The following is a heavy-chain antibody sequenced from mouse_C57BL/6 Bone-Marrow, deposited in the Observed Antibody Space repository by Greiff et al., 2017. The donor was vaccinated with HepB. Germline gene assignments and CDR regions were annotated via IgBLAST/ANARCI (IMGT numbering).Heavy chain of an antibody. V-gene: IGHV1-22*01. D-gene: IGHD3-2*02. CDR3: ARELRLRSAWFAY. CDR1: GYTFTDYN. CDR2: INPNNGGT. Sequence: EVQLQQSGPELVKPGASVKMSCKASGYTFTDYNMHWVKQSHGKSLEWIGYINPNNGGTSYNQKFKGKATLTVNKSSSTAYMELRSLTSKDSAVYYCARELRLRSAWFAYWGQGTLVTVSA. J-gene: IGHJ3*01.